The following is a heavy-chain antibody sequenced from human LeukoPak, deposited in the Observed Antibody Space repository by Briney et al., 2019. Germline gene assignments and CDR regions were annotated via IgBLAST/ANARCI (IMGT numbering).Heavy chain of an antibody. CDR1: GYTFTDYY. CDR3: AAGGQLRYFDWLLPEPYYFDY. D-gene: IGHD3-9*01. Sequence: ASVKVSCKASGYTFTDYYMHWVRQAPGQGFEWMGWINPNDGDTNYAQKFQGRVTMTRDTSISTAHMEVSRLRSDDTAVYYCAAGGQLRYFDWLLPEPYYFDYWGQGTLVTVSS. J-gene: IGHJ4*02. CDR2: INPNDGDT. V-gene: IGHV1-2*02.